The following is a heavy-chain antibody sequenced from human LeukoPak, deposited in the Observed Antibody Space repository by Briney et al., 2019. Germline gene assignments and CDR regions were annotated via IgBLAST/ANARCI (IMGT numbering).Heavy chain of an antibody. D-gene: IGHD3-22*01. Sequence: GGSLRLSCAASGFTFSSYEMNWVRQAPGKGLEWVSSISSGSSFIYYADSVKGRFTISRDNAKNSLYLQMSSLRAEDTAVYYCARERDSSDYPDYWGQGTLVTVSS. V-gene: IGHV3-21*01. CDR3: ARERDSSDYPDY. J-gene: IGHJ4*02. CDR1: GFTFSSYE. CDR2: ISSGSSFI.